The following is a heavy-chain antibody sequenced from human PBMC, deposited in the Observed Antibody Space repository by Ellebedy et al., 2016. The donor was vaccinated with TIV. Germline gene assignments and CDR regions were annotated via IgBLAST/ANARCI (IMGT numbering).Heavy chain of an antibody. CDR2: INPGDSDT. CDR3: ARNYGNGGSCFDS. D-gene: IGHD2-15*01. J-gene: IGHJ5*01. CDR1: GCTFTNYW. V-gene: IGHV5-51*01. Sequence: GESLKISXKASGCTFTNYWISWVRQMPGKGLELMGIINPGDSDTIYSPSFQGQVTISVDKSISTAYLQWSSLKASDTAKYYCARNYGNGGSCFDSWGQGTPVIVSS.